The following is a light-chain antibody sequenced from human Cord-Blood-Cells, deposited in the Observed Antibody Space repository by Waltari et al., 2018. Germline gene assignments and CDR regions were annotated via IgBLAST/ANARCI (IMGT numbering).Light chain of an antibody. CDR2: GKN. Sequence: SSELTQDPAVSVALGQTVRITCQGDRLRSYYASWYQQKPGQAPVLVIYGKNNRPSGIPDRFSGSSSGNTASLTITGAQAEDEADYYCNSRDSSGSWVFGGGTKLTVL. J-gene: IGLJ3*02. CDR1: RLRSYY. CDR3: NSRDSSGSWV. V-gene: IGLV3-19*01.